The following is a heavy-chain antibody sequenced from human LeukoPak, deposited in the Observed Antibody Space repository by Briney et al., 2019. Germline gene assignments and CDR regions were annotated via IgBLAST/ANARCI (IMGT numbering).Heavy chain of an antibody. Sequence: GASVKVSCKASGYTFTGYYIHWVRQAPGQGLEWMGWMNPNSGGTNYAQKFQGRVTMTRDTSISTAYMELSRLRSDDTAVYYCASQRERGPPLRVEFDYWGQGTLVTVSS. CDR2: MNPNSGGT. CDR3: ASQRERGPPLRVEFDY. J-gene: IGHJ4*02. CDR1: GYTFTGYY. D-gene: IGHD3-22*01. V-gene: IGHV1-2*02.